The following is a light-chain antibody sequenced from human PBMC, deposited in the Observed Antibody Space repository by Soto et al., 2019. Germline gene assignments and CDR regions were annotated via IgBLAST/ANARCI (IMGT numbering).Light chain of an antibody. CDR1: QSVSSN. CDR2: GAS. CDR3: QQYNNWPTKYT. Sequence: EIVRTQSPATLSVSPGERATLSCRASQSVSSNLAWYQQKPGQAPRLLIYGASTRATGIPARFSGSGSGTEFTLTISSLQSEDFAVYYCQQYNNWPTKYTFGQGTKLEIK. V-gene: IGKV3-15*01. J-gene: IGKJ2*01.